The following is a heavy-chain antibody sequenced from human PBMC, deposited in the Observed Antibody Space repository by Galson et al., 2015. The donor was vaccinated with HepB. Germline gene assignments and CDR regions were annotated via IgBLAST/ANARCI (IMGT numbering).Heavy chain of an antibody. CDR2: ISYDGSNK. CDR1: GFTFSSYA. D-gene: IGHD4-11*01. V-gene: IGHV3-30-3*01. J-gene: IGHJ4*02. Sequence: SLRLSCAASGFTFSSYAMHWVRQAPGKGLEWVAVISYDGSNKYYADSVKGRFTISRDNSKNTLYLQMNSLRAEDTAVYYCARGGHSNYLDYWGQGTLVTVSS. CDR3: ARGGHSNYLDY.